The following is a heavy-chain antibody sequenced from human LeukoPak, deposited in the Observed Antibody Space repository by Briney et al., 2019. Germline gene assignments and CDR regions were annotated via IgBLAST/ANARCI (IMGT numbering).Heavy chain of an antibody. CDR2: IYYSGST. CDR1: GGSISSYY. J-gene: IGHJ2*01. V-gene: IGHV4-59*01. Sequence: SETLSLTCTVSGGSISSYYWSWIRQPPGKGLEWIGYIYYSGSTNYNPSLKSRVTISVDTSKNLFSLKLSSVTAADTAVYYCARGYDGSGYYYRNWYLDLWGRGTLVTVSS. CDR3: ARGYDGSGYYYRNWYLDL. D-gene: IGHD3-22*01.